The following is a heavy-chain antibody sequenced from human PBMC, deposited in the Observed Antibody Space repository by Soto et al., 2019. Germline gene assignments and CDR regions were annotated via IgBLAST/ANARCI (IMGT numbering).Heavy chain of an antibody. CDR3: ARHLAAGDV. CDR2: ISGSGART. V-gene: IGHV3-23*01. Sequence: PGGSLRLSCAASGFTFSSFAMNWVRQAPGKGLEWVSTISGSGARTYYADSVKGRFTISRDNSKTTLDLQMNSLRAEDTAMYYCARHLAAGDVWGQGTLVTVSS. J-gene: IGHJ4*02. CDR1: GFTFSSFA. D-gene: IGHD2-8*02.